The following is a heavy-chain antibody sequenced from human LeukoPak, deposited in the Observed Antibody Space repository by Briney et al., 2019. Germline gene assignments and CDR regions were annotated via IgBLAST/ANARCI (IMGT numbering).Heavy chain of an antibody. Sequence: GGSLRLSCAASGFTFSNYAMSWVRQAPGKGLEWVAGISGSGGSTYYTDSVKGRFTISRDNSKNTLCLQMNSLRAEDTAVYYCAKEIWPTVTTPGHTHFDYWGQGTLVTVSS. CDR3: AKEIWPTVTTPGHTHFDY. D-gene: IGHD4-17*01. CDR1: GFTFSNYA. V-gene: IGHV3-23*01. J-gene: IGHJ4*02. CDR2: ISGSGGST.